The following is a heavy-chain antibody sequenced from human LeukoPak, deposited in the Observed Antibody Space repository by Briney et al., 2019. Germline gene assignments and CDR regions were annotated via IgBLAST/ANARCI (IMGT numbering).Heavy chain of an antibody. D-gene: IGHD6-6*01. CDR3: ARDMEQLTDFDY. Sequence: ASVKVSCKASGYTFTSYGISWVRQAPGQGLEWMGWISAYNGNTKYAQELQGRVTMTTDTSTSTAYMELRSLRSDDTAVYYCARDMEQLTDFDYWGQGTLVTVSS. CDR1: GYTFTSYG. V-gene: IGHV1-18*01. CDR2: ISAYNGNT. J-gene: IGHJ4*02.